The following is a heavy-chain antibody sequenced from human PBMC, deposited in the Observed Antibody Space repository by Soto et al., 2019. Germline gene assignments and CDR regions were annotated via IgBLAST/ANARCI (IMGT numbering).Heavy chain of an antibody. J-gene: IGHJ6*02. CDR1: GGTFSSYT. V-gene: IGHV1-69*02. D-gene: IGHD5-12*01. CDR3: ARGGYDWGGLYYYYYGMDV. CDR2: IIPILGIA. Sequence: SVKVSCKASGGTFSSYTISWVRQAPGQGLEWMGRIIPILGIANYAQKFQGRVTITADKSTSTAYMELSSLRSEDTAVYYCARGGYDWGGLYYYYYGMDVWGQGTTVTGSS.